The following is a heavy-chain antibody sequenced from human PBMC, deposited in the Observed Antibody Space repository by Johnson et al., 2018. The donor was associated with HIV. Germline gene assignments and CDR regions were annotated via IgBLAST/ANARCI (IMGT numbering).Heavy chain of an antibody. Sequence: VQLVESGGGLVQPGGSLRLSCAASGFTVSSNYMSWVRQAPGKGLEWVSGINWNGGSPSYADSVKGRFTISRDNAKNSLYLQMNSLRAEDRALYYCAREGWYGDYVDAFDIWGQGTMVTVSS. J-gene: IGHJ3*02. D-gene: IGHD4-17*01. CDR3: AREGWYGDYVDAFDI. CDR1: GFTVSSNY. V-gene: IGHV3-20*04. CDR2: INWNGGSP.